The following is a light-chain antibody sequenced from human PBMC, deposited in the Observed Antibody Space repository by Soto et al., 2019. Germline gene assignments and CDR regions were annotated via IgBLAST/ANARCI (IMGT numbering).Light chain of an antibody. Sequence: DIVMTQSPDSLAVSLGERATINCKSSQSVSYSSNNKNYLAWYQQKPGQPPKLLIYWASIRESGVPDRFSGSGSGTDFTLTISGLQAEDVAVYYCHQYFDTPYSFGGGTKVEIK. V-gene: IGKV4-1*01. CDR3: HQYFDTPYS. J-gene: IGKJ4*01. CDR1: QSVSYSSNNKNY. CDR2: WAS.